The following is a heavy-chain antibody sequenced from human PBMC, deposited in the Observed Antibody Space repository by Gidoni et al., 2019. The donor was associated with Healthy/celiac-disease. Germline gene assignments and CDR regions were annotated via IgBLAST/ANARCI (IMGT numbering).Heavy chain of an antibody. CDR1: GLRLSSYA. J-gene: IGHJ4*02. CDR2: ISHDGSNK. Sequence: QVKLVESGGGVVQPGRSLGLTCAESGLRLSSYAMQWVRQAPGKGLEWVAVISHDGSNKYYADSVNGRFTISRDNSNNSLYLQMYSLSAEDTAVYYCASDMCVDIVVVVAATEFDYWGQGTLVTVSS. V-gene: IGHV3-30-3*01. D-gene: IGHD2-15*01. CDR3: ASDMCVDIVVVVAATEFDY.